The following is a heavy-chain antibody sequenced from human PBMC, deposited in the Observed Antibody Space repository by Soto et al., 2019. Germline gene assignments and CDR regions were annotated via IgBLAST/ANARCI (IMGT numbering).Heavy chain of an antibody. Sequence: QVQLQESGPGLVKPSQTLSLTCTVSGGSISTGGYYWTWIRQHPGKGLEWIGYIYYSGSTYYNPSRKSRVTISVDTSKNQFSLKLSSVTAADTAVYYCAIVLSGSLVDNWGQGTLVTVCS. D-gene: IGHD3-10*01. V-gene: IGHV4-31*03. CDR3: AIVLSGSLVDN. CDR2: IYYSGST. J-gene: IGHJ4*02. CDR1: GGSISTGGYY.